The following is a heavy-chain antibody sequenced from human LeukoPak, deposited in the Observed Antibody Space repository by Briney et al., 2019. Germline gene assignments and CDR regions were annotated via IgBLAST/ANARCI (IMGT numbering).Heavy chain of an antibody. CDR3: AKDQMTTVPFDY. CDR1: GFTFSSYA. V-gene: IGHV3-23*01. CDR2: INGSGGST. D-gene: IGHD4-17*01. Sequence: GGSLRLSCAASGFTFSSYAMSWVHQAPGKGLEWVSAINGSGGSTYYADSGKGRFTISRDNSKNTLYLQMNSLRAEDTAVYYCAKDQMTTVPFDYWGQGTLVTVSS. J-gene: IGHJ4*02.